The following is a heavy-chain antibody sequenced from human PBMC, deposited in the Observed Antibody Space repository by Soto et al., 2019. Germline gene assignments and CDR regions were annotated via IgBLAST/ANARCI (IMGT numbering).Heavy chain of an antibody. Sequence: PGGSLRLSCAASGITFSSYAMSWVRQAPGKGLEWVSGISGSGDTTWYTDSVKGRFTISRDNPKNTLYLQMNSLRAEDTAVYFCAKDQYSGSPGKPDYWGQAILVTVSS. D-gene: IGHD1-26*01. CDR1: GITFSSYA. CDR2: ISGSGDTT. CDR3: AKDQYSGSPGKPDY. V-gene: IGHV3-23*01. J-gene: IGHJ4*02.